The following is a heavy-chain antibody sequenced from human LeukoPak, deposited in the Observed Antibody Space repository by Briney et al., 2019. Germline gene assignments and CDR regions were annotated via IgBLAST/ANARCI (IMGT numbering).Heavy chain of an antibody. V-gene: IGHV3-30*02. J-gene: IGHJ4*02. CDR1: GFTFSSYG. D-gene: IGHD3-22*01. Sequence: GGSLRLSCAASGFTFSSYGMHWVRQAPGKGLEWVAFIRYDGSNKYYADSVKGRFTISRDNSKNTLYLQMNSLRAEDTAVYYCAESQARGYYDSSGLDYWGQGTLVTVSS. CDR3: AESQARGYYDSSGLDY. CDR2: IRYDGSNK.